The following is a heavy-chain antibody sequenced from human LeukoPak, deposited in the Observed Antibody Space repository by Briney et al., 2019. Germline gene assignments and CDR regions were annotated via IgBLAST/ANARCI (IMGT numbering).Heavy chain of an antibody. D-gene: IGHD5-24*01. CDR2: IHTSGST. CDR3: ARGGGMGHYYYYMDV. Sequence: SETLSLTCTVSGGSISSYHWSWIRQPAGKGLEWIGRIHTSGSTNYNPSLKSRVTISVDTSKNQFSLKLSSVTAADTAVYYCARGGGMGHYYYYMDVWGKGTTVTISS. V-gene: IGHV4-4*07. CDR1: GGSISSYH. J-gene: IGHJ6*03.